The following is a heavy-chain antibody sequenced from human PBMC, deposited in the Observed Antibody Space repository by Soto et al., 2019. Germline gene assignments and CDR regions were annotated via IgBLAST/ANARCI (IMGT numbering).Heavy chain of an antibody. CDR1: GGSFSGYY. Sequence: SETLSLTCAVYGGSFSGYYWSWIRQPPGKGLEWIGEINHSGSTNYNPSLKSRVTISVDTSKNQFSLKLSSVTAADTAVYYCARGRGSIYYYYGMDVWGQGTTVTVSS. CDR2: INHSGST. D-gene: IGHD3-10*01. V-gene: IGHV4-34*01. J-gene: IGHJ6*02. CDR3: ARGRGSIYYYYGMDV.